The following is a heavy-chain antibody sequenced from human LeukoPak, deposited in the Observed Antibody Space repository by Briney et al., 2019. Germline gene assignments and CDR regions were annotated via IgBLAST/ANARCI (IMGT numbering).Heavy chain of an antibody. CDR1: GFTFSSYW. CDR3: AKGGSSSSVRRGFDY. CDR2: IKQDGSEK. Sequence: GGSLRLSCAASGFTFSSYWMSWVRQAPGKGLEWVANIKQDGSEKYYVDSVKGRFTISRDNAKNSLYLQMNSLRAEDTAVYYCAKGGSSSSVRRGFDYWGQGTLVTVSS. V-gene: IGHV3-7*03. J-gene: IGHJ4*02. D-gene: IGHD6-6*01.